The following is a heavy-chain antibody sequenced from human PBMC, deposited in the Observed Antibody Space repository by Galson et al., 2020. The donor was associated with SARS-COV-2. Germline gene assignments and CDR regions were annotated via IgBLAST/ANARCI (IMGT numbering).Heavy chain of an antibody. CDR3: ARLMSRSVAFDI. V-gene: IGHV2-70*11. CDR2: IAWDDDK. J-gene: IGHJ3*02. D-gene: IGHD3-10*02. Sequence: SGPTLVKPTQTLTLTCTFTGFSLSTSGMCVSWIRQPPGKALEWLARIAWDDDKYYSTSLKTRLTISKDTSKNQVVLTMTNMDPVDTATYYWARLMSRSVAFDIWGQGTMVTVSS. CDR1: GFSLSTSGMC.